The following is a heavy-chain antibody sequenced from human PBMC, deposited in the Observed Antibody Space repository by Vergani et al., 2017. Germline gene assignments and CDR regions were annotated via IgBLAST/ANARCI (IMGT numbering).Heavy chain of an antibody. D-gene: IGHD6-19*01. V-gene: IGHV4-31*03. CDR1: GGSISSGGYY. J-gene: IGHJ4*02. CDR3: ARMYSSGWYYFDY. CDR2: IYYSGST. Sequence: QVQLQESGPGLVKPSQILSLTCTVSGGSISSGGYYWSWIRQHPGKGLEWIGYIYYSGSTYYNPSLKSRVTISVDTSKNQFSLKLSSVTAADTAVYYCARMYSSGWYYFDYWGQGTLVTVSS.